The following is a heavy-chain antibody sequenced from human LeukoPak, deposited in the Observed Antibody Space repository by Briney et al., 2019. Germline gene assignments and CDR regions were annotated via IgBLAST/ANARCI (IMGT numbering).Heavy chain of an antibody. D-gene: IGHD1-26*01. J-gene: IGHJ5*02. Sequence: QPGGSLRLSCAASGFTFSSYAMSWVRQAPGKGLEWVSAISGSGGSTYYADSVKGRFTISRDNSKNTLYLQMNSLRAEDTAVYYCAKGIEGVNPGILNWFDPWGQGTLVTVSS. CDR1: GFTFSSYA. CDR3: AKGIEGVNPGILNWFDP. V-gene: IGHV3-23*01. CDR2: ISGSGGST.